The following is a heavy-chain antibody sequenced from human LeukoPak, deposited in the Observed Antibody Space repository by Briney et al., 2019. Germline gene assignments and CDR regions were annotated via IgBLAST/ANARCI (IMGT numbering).Heavy chain of an antibody. Sequence: PSETLSLTCTVSGGSISSSSSYWGWIRQPPGKGLEWVVTFYYSGSTYYNPSLKSRVTISVDTPKNQFSLKLSSVTAADTAVYYCARQSLGPSRSGTSNIWFDPWGQGTLVTLCS. CDR1: GGSISSSSSY. D-gene: IGHD3-10*01. J-gene: IGHJ5*02. CDR3: ARQSLGPSRSGTSNIWFDP. V-gene: IGHV4-39*01. CDR2: FYYSGST.